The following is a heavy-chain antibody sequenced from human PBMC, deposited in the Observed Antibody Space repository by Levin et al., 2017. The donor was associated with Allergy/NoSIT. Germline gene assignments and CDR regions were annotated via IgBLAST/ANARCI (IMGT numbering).Heavy chain of an antibody. D-gene: IGHD3-10*01. CDR1: GGSISSGGYS. V-gene: IGHV4-30-2*01. CDR2: IYHSGST. Sequence: SETLSLTCAVSGGSISSGGYSWSWIRQPPGKGLEWIGFIYHSGSTYYNPSLKSRVTISVDRSKNQFSLKLSSVTAADTAVYYWARGVLLWFGEPYYFDYWGQGTLVTVSS. J-gene: IGHJ4*02. CDR3: ARGVLLWFGEPYYFDY.